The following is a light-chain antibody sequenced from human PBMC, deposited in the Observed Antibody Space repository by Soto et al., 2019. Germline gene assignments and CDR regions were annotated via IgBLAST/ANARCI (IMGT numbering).Light chain of an antibody. V-gene: IGLV2-14*03. Sequence: QSVLTQPASVSGSPGQSITISCTGTSSDVGGYNYVSWYQQHPGKATKLMIYDVSNRPSGVSNRFSGSKSGNTASLTISGLQAEDEADYYCSSYTTSGTYVFGTGTKVTVL. CDR2: DVS. CDR1: SSDVGGYNY. J-gene: IGLJ1*01. CDR3: SSYTTSGTYV.